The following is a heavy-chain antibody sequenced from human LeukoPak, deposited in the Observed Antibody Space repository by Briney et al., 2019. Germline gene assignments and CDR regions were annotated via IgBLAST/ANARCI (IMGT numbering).Heavy chain of an antibody. V-gene: IGHV3-74*03. Sequence: GGSLRLSCVASGFTFSSYWMHWVRQAPGKGLVWVSRINSDGSSITYADSVKGRFTISRDNAKNTLYLQMNSLRVEDTAVYYCAREGRVSGYDFDCWGQGTLVTVSS. CDR1: GFTFSSYW. J-gene: IGHJ4*02. CDR3: AREGRVSGYDFDC. CDR2: INSDGSSI. D-gene: IGHD5-12*01.